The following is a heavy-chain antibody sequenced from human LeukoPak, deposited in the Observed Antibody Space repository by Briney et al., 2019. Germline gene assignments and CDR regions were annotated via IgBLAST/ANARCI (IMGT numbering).Heavy chain of an antibody. CDR1: GITFNVDT. CDR3: ARAGSHRNSGYDY. V-gene: IGHV3-21*01. CDR2: ISSSSRHI. Sequence: GGSLRLSCAASGITFNVDTMNWVRQAPGKGLEWVSSISSSSRHIHYADSVKGRFTISRDNGKNSLYLQMNSLRVEDTAVYYCARAGSHRNSGYDYWGQGTLVTVSS. J-gene: IGHJ4*02. D-gene: IGHD5-12*01.